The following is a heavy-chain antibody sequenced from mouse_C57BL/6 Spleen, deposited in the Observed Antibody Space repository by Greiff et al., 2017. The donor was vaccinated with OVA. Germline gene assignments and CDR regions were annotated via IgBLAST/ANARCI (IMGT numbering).Heavy chain of an antibody. CDR1: GFTFSSYA. CDR2: ISDGGSYT. CDR3: ARAVYDGYYGDAMDY. Sequence: EVQLVESGGGLVKPGGSLKLSCAASGFTFSSYAMSWVRQTPEKRLEWVATISDGGSYTYYPDNVKGRFTISRDNAKNNLYLQMSHLKSEDTAMYYCARAVYDGYYGDAMDYWGQGTSVTVSS. V-gene: IGHV5-4*01. D-gene: IGHD2-3*01. J-gene: IGHJ4*01.